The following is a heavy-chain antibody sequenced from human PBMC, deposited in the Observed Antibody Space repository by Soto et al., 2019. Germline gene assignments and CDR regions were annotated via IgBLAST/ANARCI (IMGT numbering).Heavy chain of an antibody. CDR1: GYIFVNYS. J-gene: IGHJ6*02. V-gene: IGHV1-18*01. CDR2: IGPYSGNT. D-gene: IGHD3-16*01. Sequence: QVQLVQSGDEVRKPGSSVKVSCKASGYIFVNYSIAWVRQAPGQGLEWMGWIGPYSGNTHYASKVQGRLTMTTDTYTRTACMDPGSLTSDDTAVYYCAMVDNYVTPTPQDVWGQGTTVTVSS. CDR3: AMVDNYVTPTPQDV.